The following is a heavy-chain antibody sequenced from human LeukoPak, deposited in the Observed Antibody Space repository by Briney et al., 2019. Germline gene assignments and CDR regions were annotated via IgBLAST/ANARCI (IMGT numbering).Heavy chain of an antibody. J-gene: IGHJ4*02. V-gene: IGHV3-7*01. D-gene: IGHD1-7*01. CDR1: AFTLSSDW. Sequence: GGSLRLSCAASAFTLSSDWMTWVRQAPGKGLEWVATIKPDGSEKYYVDSLKGRFTISRDNARNSLYLQMNSLRVEDTAVYYCAIDKSWNFPLWGQGTLVTASS. CDR2: IKPDGSEK. CDR3: AIDKSWNFPL.